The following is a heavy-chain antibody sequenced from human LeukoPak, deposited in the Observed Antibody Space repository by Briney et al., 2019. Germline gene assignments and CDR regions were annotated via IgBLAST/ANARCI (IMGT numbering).Heavy chain of an antibody. CDR1: GFTVSTNY. CDR2: IYSGGST. Sequence: GGSLRPSCAASGFTVSTNYMSWVRQAPGKGLEWVSVIYSGGSTYYADSVKGRFTISRDNSKNTLYHQMNSLRAEDTAVYYCARGRGSYYFDYWGQGTLVTVSS. J-gene: IGHJ4*02. CDR3: ARGRGSYYFDY. D-gene: IGHD1-26*01. V-gene: IGHV3-53*01.